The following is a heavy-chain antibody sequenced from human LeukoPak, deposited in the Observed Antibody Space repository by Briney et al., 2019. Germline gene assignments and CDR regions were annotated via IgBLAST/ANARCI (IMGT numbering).Heavy chain of an antibody. Sequence: PSETLSLTCTVSGGSISSYYWSWIRQPAGKGLEWVGRIYTSGTTDFNPSLKSRVTMSVDTSKNQFSLKLSSVTAADTAVYYCARDLAYGSYYYYAMDVWGQGATVTVSS. CDR1: GGSISSYY. V-gene: IGHV4-4*07. D-gene: IGHD3-3*02. J-gene: IGHJ6*02. CDR2: IYTSGTT. CDR3: ARDLAYGSYYYYAMDV.